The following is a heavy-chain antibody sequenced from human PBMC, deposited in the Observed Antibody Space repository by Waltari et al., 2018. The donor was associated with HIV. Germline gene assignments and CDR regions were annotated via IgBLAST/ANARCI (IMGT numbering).Heavy chain of an antibody. V-gene: IGHV4-4*02. CDR1: GGYISSGYW. CDR2: IYRDEST. Sequence: QVQLQESGPGLVKPSGTLSLTCAVSGGYISSGYWWSWVRQRPGKGLEWIGEIYRDESTHYYPSLKSRLTISVDKSRNQWSLELRSVTAADTAVYYCARNGGYFLENWGQGALVTVSS. J-gene: IGHJ4*02. D-gene: IGHD3-16*01. CDR3: ARNGGYFLEN.